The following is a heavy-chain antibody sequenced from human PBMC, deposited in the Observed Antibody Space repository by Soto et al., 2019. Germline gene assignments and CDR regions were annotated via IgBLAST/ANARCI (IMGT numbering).Heavy chain of an antibody. V-gene: IGHV4-39*01. J-gene: IGHJ4*02. Sequence: SETLSLTCTVSGGSISSSSYYXGWIRQPPGKGLEWIGNIYYSGSTYYNPSLKSRVTISVDTSKNQFSLKLSSVTAPDTSVYYCILCSGWKVFDYWGQGTLVTVFS. CDR2: IYYSGST. CDR3: ILCSGWKVFDY. D-gene: IGHD2-15*01. CDR1: GGSISSSSYY.